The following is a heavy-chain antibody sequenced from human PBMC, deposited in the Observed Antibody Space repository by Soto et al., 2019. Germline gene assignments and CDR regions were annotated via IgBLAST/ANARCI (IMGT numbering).Heavy chain of an antibody. CDR2: ISSSGSYI. J-gene: IGHJ4*02. V-gene: IGHV3-21*01. Sequence: PGGSLRLSCAASGFTFSSYSMNWVRQAPGKGLEWVSSISSSGSYIYYADSVKGRFTISRDNAKNSLYLQMNSLRAEDTAVYYCARAFGSPPDYWGQGTLVTVS. D-gene: IGHD3-16*01. CDR3: ARAFGSPPDY. CDR1: GFTFSSYS.